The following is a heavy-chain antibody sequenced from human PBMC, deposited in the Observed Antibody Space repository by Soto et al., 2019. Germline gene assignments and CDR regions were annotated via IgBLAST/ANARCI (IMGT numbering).Heavy chain of an antibody. CDR2: IYYSGST. V-gene: IGHV4-31*03. D-gene: IGHD4-17*01. CDR3: ARGEPGSITVTTHFDY. CDR1: GGSISSGGYY. Sequence: SETLSLTCTVSGGSISSGGYYWSWIRQHPGKGLEWIGYIYYSGSTYYNPSLKSRVTISVDTSKNQFSLKLSSVTAADTAVYYCARGEPGSITVTTHFDYWGQGTLVTVS. J-gene: IGHJ4*02.